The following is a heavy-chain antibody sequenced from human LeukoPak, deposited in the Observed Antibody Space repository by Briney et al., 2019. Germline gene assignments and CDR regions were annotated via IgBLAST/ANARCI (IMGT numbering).Heavy chain of an antibody. J-gene: IGHJ6*03. CDR2: INSDGSST. CDR3: ARDSEGSGYYYYYMDV. D-gene: IGHD2-15*01. Sequence: QPGGSPRLSCAASGFTFSSYWMHWVRQAPGKGLVWVSRINSDGSSTSYADSVKGRFTISRDNAKNTLYLQMNGLRAEDTAVYYCARDSEGSGYYYYYMDVWGKGTTVTVPS. V-gene: IGHV3-74*01. CDR1: GFTFSSYW.